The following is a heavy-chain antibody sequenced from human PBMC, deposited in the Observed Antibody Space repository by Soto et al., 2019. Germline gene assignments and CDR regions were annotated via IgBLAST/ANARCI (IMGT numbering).Heavy chain of an antibody. CDR1: GGSNSSSSYY. V-gene: IGHV4-39*07. D-gene: IGHD3-10*01. J-gene: IGHJ6*02. Sequence: PSETLSLTCTVSGGSNSSSSYYWGWIREPPGKGLEWIGSIYYSGSTYYNPSLKSRVTISVDTSKNQFSLKLSSVTAADTAVYYCARDIPGKLLWFGVGYGMHVWGQGTTVTVTS. CDR2: IYYSGST. CDR3: ARDIPGKLLWFGVGYGMHV.